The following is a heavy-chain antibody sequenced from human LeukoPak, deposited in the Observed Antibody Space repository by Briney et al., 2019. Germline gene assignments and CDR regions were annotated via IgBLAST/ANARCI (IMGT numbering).Heavy chain of an antibody. Sequence: PGGSLRLSCAASGFTFSSYGMHWVRQAPGKGLEWVAFIRYDGSNKYYADSVKGRFTISRDNSKNTLYLQMNSLRAEDTAVYYCAKVFSHYTILDAFDIWGQGTMVTVSS. CDR3: AKVFSHYTILDAFDI. V-gene: IGHV3-30*02. D-gene: IGHD3-9*01. CDR1: GFTFSSYG. J-gene: IGHJ3*02. CDR2: IRYDGSNK.